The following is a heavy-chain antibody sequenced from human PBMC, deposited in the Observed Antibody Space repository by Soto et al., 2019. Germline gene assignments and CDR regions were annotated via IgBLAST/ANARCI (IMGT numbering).Heavy chain of an antibody. CDR1: GFNLNGFA. J-gene: IGHJ3*01. CDR3: AKVYTSSSEDAFDV. D-gene: IGHD6-6*01. Sequence: EVHLLESGGDLVQPGGSLRLSCAASGFNLNGFAMAWVRQSPGKGLEWVSLISDSGQTTNYADFVKGRFTLSRDNSRNMIYLQMKSLRGEDTAIYYCAKVYTSSSEDAFDVWGRGTVVTVSS. V-gene: IGHV3-23*01. CDR2: ISDSGQTT.